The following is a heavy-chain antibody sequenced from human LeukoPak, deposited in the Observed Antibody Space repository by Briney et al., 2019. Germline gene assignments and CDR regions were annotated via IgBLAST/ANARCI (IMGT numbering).Heavy chain of an antibody. CDR3: VRDLVRGVVYFDS. J-gene: IGHJ4*02. CDR1: GFTFSDYW. Sequence: TGGSLRLSCAASGFTFSDYWMHWVRHTPGKGLVWVSRISYDGGGTNYAESVKGRFTISRDNAKNTLFLQMNSLRVEDAAVYYCVRDLVRGVVYFDSWGQGALDTVSS. D-gene: IGHD3-10*01. CDR2: ISYDGGGT. V-gene: IGHV3-74*01.